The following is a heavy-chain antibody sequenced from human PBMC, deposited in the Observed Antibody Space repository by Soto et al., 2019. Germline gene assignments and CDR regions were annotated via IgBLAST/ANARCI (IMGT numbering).Heavy chain of an antibody. J-gene: IGHJ2*01. D-gene: IGHD2-15*01. V-gene: IGHV1-8*01. Sequence: QVQLVQSGAEVKKPGASVKVSCKASGYTFTSYDINWVRQAAGQGLEWIGWMNPNSGKAVYAQKFQGRVTMAGNTSISTAYMELSSQRSDDTAVYFCARGLVVVSATYWYFDLWGRGTLVTVSS. CDR1: GYTFTSYD. CDR3: ARGLVVVSATYWYFDL. CDR2: MNPNSGKA.